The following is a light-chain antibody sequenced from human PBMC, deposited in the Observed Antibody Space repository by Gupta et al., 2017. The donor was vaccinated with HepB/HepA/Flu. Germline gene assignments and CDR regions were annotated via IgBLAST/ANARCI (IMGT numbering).Light chain of an antibody. Sequence: QSVLTQPPSASGTPGQRVPISCSGSSSNIGSNTVNWYQQLPGTAPKLLIYSNNQRPSGVPGRFSGSKSGTSASLAISGLQSEDEADYYCAAWDDSLNGHVVFGGGTKLTVL. CDR3: AAWDDSLNGHVV. CDR2: SNN. CDR1: SSNIGSNT. V-gene: IGLV1-44*01. J-gene: IGLJ2*01.